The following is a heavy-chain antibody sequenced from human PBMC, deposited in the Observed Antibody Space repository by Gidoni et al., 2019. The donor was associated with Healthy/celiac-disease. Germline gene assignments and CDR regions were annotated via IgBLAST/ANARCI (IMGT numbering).Heavy chain of an antibody. CDR1: GFTFRRYG. V-gene: IGHV3-33*01. CDR2: IWYDGSNK. Sequence: QVQLVASGGGVVQPGRSLRLSFAASGFTFRRYGMHWVRQAPGKGLEWVAVIWYDGSNKYHADSVKGRFTISRDNSKNTLYLQMNSLRAEDTAVYYCARDPVGYSYRWGFDYWGQGTLVTVSS. J-gene: IGHJ4*02. D-gene: IGHD5-18*01. CDR3: ARDPVGYSYRWGFDY.